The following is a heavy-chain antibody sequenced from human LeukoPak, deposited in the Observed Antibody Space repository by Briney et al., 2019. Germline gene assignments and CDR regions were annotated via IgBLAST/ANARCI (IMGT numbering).Heavy chain of an antibody. CDR3: ARGEGWHCSGSDCFTHWFDP. D-gene: IGHD2-2*02. Sequence: PGGSLRLSCAASGFSVSNKYMTWVRQAPGKGLEWVSVIYSGGGTYYADFVRGRFTISRDSSNNTLYLQMNSLRVEDTAVYYCARGEGWHCSGSDCFTHWFDPWGQGALVTVSS. CDR1: GFSVSNKY. V-gene: IGHV3-53*01. CDR2: IYSGGGT. J-gene: IGHJ5*02.